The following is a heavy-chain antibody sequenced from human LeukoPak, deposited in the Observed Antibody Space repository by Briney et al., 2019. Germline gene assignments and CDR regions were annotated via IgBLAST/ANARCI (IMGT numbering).Heavy chain of an antibody. CDR3: ASSVRGHSSSWPH. D-gene: IGHD6-13*01. CDR1: GASFSGYY. CDR2: INHSGST. J-gene: IGHJ1*01. Sequence: PSETLSLTCAVYGASFSGYYWSWIRQPPGKGLEWIGEINHSGSTNYNPSLKSRVTISVDTSKNQFSLKLSSVTAADTAVYYCASSVRGHSSSWPHWGQGTLVTVSS. V-gene: IGHV4-34*01.